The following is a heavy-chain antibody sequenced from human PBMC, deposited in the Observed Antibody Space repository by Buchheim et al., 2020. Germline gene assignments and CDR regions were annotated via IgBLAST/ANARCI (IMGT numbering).Heavy chain of an antibody. CDR2: INSDGSST. CDR3: ARGSPIFGVREYYYGMDV. D-gene: IGHD3-3*01. V-gene: IGHV3-74*01. J-gene: IGHJ6*02. Sequence: EVQLVESGGGLVQPGGSLRLSCAASGFTFSSYWMHWVRQAPGKGLVWVSRINSDGSSTRYADSVKGRFTISRDNAKNTQCLQMNSLRAEDTAVYYCARGSPIFGVREYYYGMDVWGQGTT. CDR1: GFTFSSYW.